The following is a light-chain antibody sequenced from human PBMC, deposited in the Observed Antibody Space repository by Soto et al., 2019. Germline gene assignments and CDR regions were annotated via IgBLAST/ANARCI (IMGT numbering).Light chain of an antibody. Sequence: EIVLTQSPGTLSLSPGERATLSCRASQSVSSSYLAWYQQKRCQAPRLLIYGASSRATGIPDRFSGSGSGTAFTLPISRLEPADFAVYYCQQYGSSPLTFGGGTKVDIK. CDR2: GAS. CDR3: QQYGSSPLT. CDR1: QSVSSSY. J-gene: IGKJ4*01. V-gene: IGKV3-20*01.